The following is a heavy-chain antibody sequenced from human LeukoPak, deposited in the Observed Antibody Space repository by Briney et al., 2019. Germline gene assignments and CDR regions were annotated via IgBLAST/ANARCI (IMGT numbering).Heavy chain of an antibody. CDR1: GFTFSSYA. V-gene: IGHV3-23*01. CDR3: AKDAVDASGRTNAFDI. J-gene: IGHJ3*02. CDR2: ISGSGGNT. D-gene: IGHD3-10*01. Sequence: GGSLRLSCAASGFTFSSYAMDWVRQAPGKGLEWVSAISGSGGNTYYPDSVKGRFTISRDNSKNALYLQMNSLRAEDTALYYCAKDAVDASGRTNAFDIWGQGTMVTVSS.